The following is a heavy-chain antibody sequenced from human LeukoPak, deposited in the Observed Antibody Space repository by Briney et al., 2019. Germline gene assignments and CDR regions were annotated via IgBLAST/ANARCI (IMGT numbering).Heavy chain of an antibody. Sequence: GGSLRLSCLASGFTFGTYAMHWVRQAPGKGLEWVANIKQDGSKKSYVDSVKGRFTISRDNAKNSLYLQMNSLRAEDTAIYYCTRVGYIDEGIDYWGQGTLVTVSS. CDR1: GFTFGTYA. CDR3: TRVGYIDEGIDY. J-gene: IGHJ4*02. D-gene: IGHD5-24*01. CDR2: IKQDGSKK. V-gene: IGHV3-7*04.